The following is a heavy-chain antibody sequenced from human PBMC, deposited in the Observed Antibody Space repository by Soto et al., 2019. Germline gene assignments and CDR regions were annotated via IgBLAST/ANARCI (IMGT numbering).Heavy chain of an antibody. CDR2: IIPIFGTA. D-gene: IGHD1-1*01. V-gene: IGHV1-69*01. Sequence: QVQLVQSGAEVKKPGSSVKVSCKASGGTFSSYAISWVRQAPGQGLEWMGGIIPIFGTANYAQKFQGRVTITADESTSTAYMELSSLRSEDTAVYYCARRTRATGTGYYYYGMDVWGQGTTVTVSS. CDR3: ARRTRATGTGYYYYGMDV. J-gene: IGHJ6*02. CDR1: GGTFSSYA.